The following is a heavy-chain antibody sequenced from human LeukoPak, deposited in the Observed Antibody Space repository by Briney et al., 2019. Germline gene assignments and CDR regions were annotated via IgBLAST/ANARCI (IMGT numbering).Heavy chain of an antibody. D-gene: IGHD4-23*01. CDR1: GGSISSSSYY. V-gene: IGHV4-39*01. Sequence: SETLSLTCTVSGGSISSSSYYWGWIRQPPGEGLEWIGSIYYSGSTYYNPSLKSRVTISVDTSKNQFSLKLSSVTAADTAVYYCASTVVNYFDYWGQGTLVTVSS. CDR2: IYYSGST. CDR3: ASTVVNYFDY. J-gene: IGHJ4*02.